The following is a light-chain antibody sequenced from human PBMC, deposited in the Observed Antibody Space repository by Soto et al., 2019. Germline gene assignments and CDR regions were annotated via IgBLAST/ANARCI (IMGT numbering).Light chain of an antibody. CDR1: QAISSY. J-gene: IGKJ1*01. CDR3: QQLNSYPWT. Sequence: IQLTQSPSSLSASVGDRVTITCRASQAISSYLAWYQLKPGKAPKLLIYAASTLQSGVPSRFSGSGSGTDFTLTISSLQPEDFATYYCQQLNSYPWTFGQGTKVEIK. V-gene: IGKV1-9*01. CDR2: AAS.